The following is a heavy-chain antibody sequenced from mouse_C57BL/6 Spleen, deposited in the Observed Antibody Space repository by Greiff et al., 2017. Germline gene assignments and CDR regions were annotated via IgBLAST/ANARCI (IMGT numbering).Heavy chain of an antibody. CDR1: GFTFSSYA. CDR3: ARDGGYGYDDYFDY. J-gene: IGHJ2*01. D-gene: IGHD2-2*01. V-gene: IGHV5-4*01. CDR2: ISDGGSYT. Sequence: EVMLVESGGGLVKPGGSLKLSCAASGFTFSSYAMSWVRLTPEKRLEWVATISDGGSYTYYPDNVKGRFTISRDNAKNNLYLQMSHLKSEDTAMYYCARDGGYGYDDYFDYWGQGTTLTVSS.